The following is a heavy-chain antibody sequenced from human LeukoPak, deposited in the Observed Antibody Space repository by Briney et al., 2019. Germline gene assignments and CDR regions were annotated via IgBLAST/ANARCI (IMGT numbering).Heavy chain of an antibody. V-gene: IGHV3-11*04. J-gene: IGHJ6*03. CDR3: AKVNSATTWISYYYYYYMDV. Sequence: GGSLRLSCAASGFTFSDYYMNWIRQAPGKGLEWVSYISSSGNTIYYADSVKGRFTISRDNSKNTLYLQMNSLRAEDTAVYYCAKVNSATTWISYYYYYYMDVWGKGTTVTISS. D-gene: IGHD5-12*01. CDR2: ISSSGNTI. CDR1: GFTFSDYY.